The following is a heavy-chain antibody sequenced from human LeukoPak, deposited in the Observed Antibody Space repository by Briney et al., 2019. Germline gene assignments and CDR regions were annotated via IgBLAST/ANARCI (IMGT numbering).Heavy chain of an antibody. CDR2: ISAYNGNT. CDR3: ARARGQQLVYYYYYMDV. CDR1: GYTFTGYY. D-gene: IGHD6-13*01. V-gene: IGHV1-18*04. Sequence: GASVKVSCKASGYTFTGYYMHWVRQAPGQGLEWMGWISAYNGNTNYAQKLQGRVTMTTDTSTSTAYMELRSLRSDDTAVYYCARARGQQLVYYYYYMDVWGKGTTVTVSS. J-gene: IGHJ6*03.